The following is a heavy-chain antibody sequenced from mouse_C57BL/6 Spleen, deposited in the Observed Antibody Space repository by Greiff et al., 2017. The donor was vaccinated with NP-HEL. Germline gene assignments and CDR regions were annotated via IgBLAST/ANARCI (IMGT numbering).Heavy chain of an antibody. D-gene: IGHD1-1*01. CDR2: ISYDGSN. Sequence: EVKLMESGPGLVKPSQSLSLTCSVTGYSITSGYYWNWIRQFQGNKLEWMGYISYDGSNNYNPSLKNRISITRDTSKNQFFLKLNSVTTEDTATYYCARGYYGSSLDYWGQGTTLTVSS. V-gene: IGHV3-6*01. CDR3: ARGYYGSSLDY. J-gene: IGHJ2*01. CDR1: GYSITSGYY.